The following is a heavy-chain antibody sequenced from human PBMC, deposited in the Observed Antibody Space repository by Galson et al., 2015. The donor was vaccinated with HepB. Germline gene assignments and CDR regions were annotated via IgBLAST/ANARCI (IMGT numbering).Heavy chain of an antibody. CDR3: ARGRSGAARPDYFDY. J-gene: IGHJ4*02. CDR2: TNSNGSST. CDR1: GFTFSSYW. V-gene: IGHV3-74*01. D-gene: IGHD6-6*01. Sequence: SLRLSCAASGFTFSSYWMHWVRQAPGKGLVWVSRTNSNGSSTTYADSVKGRFTISRDNAKNTRYLQMNSLRAEDTAVYYRARGRSGAARPDYFDYWGQGTLVTVSS.